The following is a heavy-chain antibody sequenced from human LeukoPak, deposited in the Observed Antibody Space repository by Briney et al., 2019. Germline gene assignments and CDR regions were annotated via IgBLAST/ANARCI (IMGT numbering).Heavy chain of an antibody. Sequence: SETLSLTCTVSGGSISSGGYYWSWIRQHPGKGLGWIGYIYYSGSTYYNPSLKSRVTISVDTSKNQFSLKLSSVTAADTAVYYCARWDSSSWYFDYWGQGTLVTVSS. CDR3: ARWDSSSWYFDY. D-gene: IGHD6-13*01. V-gene: IGHV4-31*03. CDR2: IYYSGST. J-gene: IGHJ4*02. CDR1: GGSISSGGYY.